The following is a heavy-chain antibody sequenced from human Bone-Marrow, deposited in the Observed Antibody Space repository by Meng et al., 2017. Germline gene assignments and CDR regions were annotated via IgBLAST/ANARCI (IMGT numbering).Heavy chain of an antibody. CDR1: GYTFTGYY. CDR2: INPNSGGT. D-gene: IGHD1-26*01. J-gene: IGHJ4*02. V-gene: IGHV1-2*02. CDR3: ARDSGSYLGRGFGDY. Sequence: ASVKVSCKASGYTFTGYYMHWVRQAPGQGLEWMGWINPNSGGTNYAQKFQGRVTMTRDTSISTAYVELSRLRSDDTAAYYCARDSGSYLGRGFGDYWGQGTLVTVSS.